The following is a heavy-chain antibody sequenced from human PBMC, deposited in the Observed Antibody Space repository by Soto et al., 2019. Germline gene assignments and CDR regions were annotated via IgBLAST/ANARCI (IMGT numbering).Heavy chain of an antibody. CDR1: GFTFSDYA. V-gene: IGHV3-30-3*01. D-gene: IGHD4-17*01. Sequence: GGSLRLSCAASGFTFSDYAMHWVRQDPGKGLEWVAIISFDGSNEHYADSVQGRFTISRDNSENTLYLQMNSLRADDTAVYYCARPAATVIFYSGMDVWGQGTTVTVSS. J-gene: IGHJ6*02. CDR3: ARPAATVIFYSGMDV. CDR2: ISFDGSNE.